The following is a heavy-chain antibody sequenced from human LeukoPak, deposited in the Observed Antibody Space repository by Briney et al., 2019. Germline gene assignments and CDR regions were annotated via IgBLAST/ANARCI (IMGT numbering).Heavy chain of an antibody. CDR1: GFTFINFW. Sequence: PGGSLRLSCAVSGFTFINFWMSWVRQAPGRGLEWVAHIHPEGNEKYHVESVKGRVTISIDNTKNSLFLQMNGLRVEDTAVYYCARGDDFSGDHWGQGTLVTVSS. D-gene: IGHD1-1*01. CDR3: ARGDDFSGDH. J-gene: IGHJ4*02. V-gene: IGHV3-7*04. CDR2: IHPEGNEK.